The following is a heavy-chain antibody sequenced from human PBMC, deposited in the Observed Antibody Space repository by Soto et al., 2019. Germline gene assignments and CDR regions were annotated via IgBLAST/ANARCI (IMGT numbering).Heavy chain of an antibody. D-gene: IGHD4-4*01. Sequence: GFLGLLCAASGFSFSSYAMNWVGQAPGKGLEWVSAISGSGGSTYYADSVKGRFTISRDNSKNTLYLPMNSLGAEDTAVYYCAKDSLYSNQVDHWARGPLGTVSS. CDR1: GFSFSSYA. J-gene: IGHJ4*02. CDR2: ISGSGGST. CDR3: AKDSLYSNQVDH. V-gene: IGHV3-23*01.